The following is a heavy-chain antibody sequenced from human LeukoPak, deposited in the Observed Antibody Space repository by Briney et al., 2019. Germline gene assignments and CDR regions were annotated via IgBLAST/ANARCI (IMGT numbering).Heavy chain of an antibody. J-gene: IGHJ4*02. Sequence: SETLSLTCTVSGGSISSYYWSRIRQPAGKGLEWIGRIYTSGSTNYNPSLKSRVTMSVDTSKNQFSLKLSSVTAADTAVYYCARDGYSSSWYYFDYWGQGTLVTVSS. V-gene: IGHV4-4*07. CDR2: IYTSGST. CDR3: ARDGYSSSWYYFDY. D-gene: IGHD6-13*01. CDR1: GGSISSYY.